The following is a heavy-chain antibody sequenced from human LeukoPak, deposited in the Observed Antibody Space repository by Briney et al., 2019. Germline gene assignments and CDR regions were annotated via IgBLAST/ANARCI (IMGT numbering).Heavy chain of an antibody. CDR3: ARASGWTSPLGY. V-gene: IGHV1-69*13. CDR1: GGTFTSYA. J-gene: IGHJ4*02. CDR2: IIPIFGTA. D-gene: IGHD6-19*01. Sequence: SVKVSSKPSGGTFTSYAISWVRQAPGQGLEWMGGIIPIFGTANYAQKFQGRVTITADESTSTAYMELSSLRSEDTAVYYCARASGWTSPLGYWGQGTLVIVSS.